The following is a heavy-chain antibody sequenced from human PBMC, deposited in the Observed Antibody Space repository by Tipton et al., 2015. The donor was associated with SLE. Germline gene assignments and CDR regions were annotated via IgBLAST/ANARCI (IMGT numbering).Heavy chain of an antibody. V-gene: IGHV4-39*07. Sequence: TLSLTCSVSGGSISSSSYYRGWIRQPPGKGLEWIGSIDYSGSTYYNPSLKSRVTISVDTSKNQFSLKLSSVTAADTAVYYCARASTPNSYDCSGFYLSFYFDYWGQGTQVTVSS. CDR1: GGSISSSSYY. J-gene: IGHJ4*02. CDR2: IDYSGST. D-gene: IGHD3-22*01. CDR3: ARASTPNSYDCSGFYLSFYFDY.